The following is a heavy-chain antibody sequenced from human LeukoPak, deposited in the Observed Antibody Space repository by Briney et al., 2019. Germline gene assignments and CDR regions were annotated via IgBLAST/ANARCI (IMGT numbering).Heavy chain of an antibody. D-gene: IGHD2-2*01. J-gene: IGHJ5*02. CDR2: ISAYNGNT. CDR1: GGTFSTYA. Sequence: GASVKVSCKASGGTFSTYAISWVRQAPGQGLEWMGWISAYNGNTNYAQKLQGRVTMTTDTSTSTAYMELRSLRSDDTAVYYCARAVGYCSSTSCRAGVWFDPWGQGTLVTVSS. CDR3: ARAVGYCSSTSCRAGVWFDP. V-gene: IGHV1-18*01.